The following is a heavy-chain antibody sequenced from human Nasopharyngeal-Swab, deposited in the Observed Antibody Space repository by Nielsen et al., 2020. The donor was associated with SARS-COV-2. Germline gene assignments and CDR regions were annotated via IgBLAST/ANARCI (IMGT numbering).Heavy chain of an antibody. J-gene: IGHJ6*03. CDR2: ISGSGGST. Sequence: GESLMISCAASGFTFSTYAMYWVRQPPAKGLEWVSIISGSGGSTYYADSVKGRFTISRDNSKNTLYLQMNSLRADDTAVYFCAKSGPYSYRYYYYYMDVWGKGTTVTVSS. D-gene: IGHD3-16*02. CDR1: GFTFSTYA. CDR3: AKSGPYSYRYYYYYMDV. V-gene: IGHV3-23*01.